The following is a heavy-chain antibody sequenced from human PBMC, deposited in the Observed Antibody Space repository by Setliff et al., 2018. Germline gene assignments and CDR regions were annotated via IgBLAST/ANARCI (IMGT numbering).Heavy chain of an antibody. J-gene: IGHJ5*02. V-gene: IGHV3-48*03. Sequence: GESLKISCEASGFTFSTYEMNWVRQAPGKGLEWVSYISGSGSTTYYADSVMGRFTISRDNAKNSLYLQMYSLRAEDMAVYYCARDSRARITIFGVHTNWFDPWGQGTLVTVSS. D-gene: IGHD3-3*01. CDR2: ISGSGSTT. CDR1: GFTFSTYE. CDR3: ARDSRARITIFGVHTNWFDP.